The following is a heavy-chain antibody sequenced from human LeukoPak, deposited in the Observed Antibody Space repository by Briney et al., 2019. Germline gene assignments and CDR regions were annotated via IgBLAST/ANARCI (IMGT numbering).Heavy chain of an antibody. CDR1: GYTFTGYY. D-gene: IGHD1-14*01. V-gene: IGHV1-2*02. Sequence: ASVRVSCKASGYTFTGYYMHWVRQAPGQGLEWMGWINPNSGGTNYAQKFQGRVTMTRDTSTSTVYMELSSLRSEDTAVYYCARGNPPQFDYWGQGTLVTVSS. CDR2: INPNSGGT. J-gene: IGHJ4*02. CDR3: ARGNPPQFDY.